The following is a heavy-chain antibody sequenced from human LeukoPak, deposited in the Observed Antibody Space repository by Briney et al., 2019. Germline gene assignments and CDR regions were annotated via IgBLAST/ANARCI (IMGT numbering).Heavy chain of an antibody. Sequence: GGSLRLSCAGSGFTFSSYAMSWVRQAPGKGLEWVSGISSGGGSTYYADSVKGRLTISRDNSKNTLYLQMNSLRAEDTAVYYCARFQWGATDAFDIWGQGTMVTVSS. J-gene: IGHJ3*02. CDR1: GFTFSSYA. V-gene: IGHV3-23*01. D-gene: IGHD1-26*01. CDR2: ISSGGGST. CDR3: ARFQWGATDAFDI.